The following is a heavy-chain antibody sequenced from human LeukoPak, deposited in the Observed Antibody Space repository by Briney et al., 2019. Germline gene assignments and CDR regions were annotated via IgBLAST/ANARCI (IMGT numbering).Heavy chain of an antibody. CDR2: ISYDGSNK. CDR3: ARPQTNYGSGINWFDP. V-gene: IGHV3-30*03. Sequence: PGGSLRLSCAASGFTFSSYSMNWVRQAPGKGLEWVAVISYDGSNKYYADSVKGRFTISRDNSKNTLYLQMNSLRAEDTAVYYCARPQTNYGSGINWFDPWGQGTLVTVSS. J-gene: IGHJ5*02. CDR1: GFTFSSYS. D-gene: IGHD3-10*01.